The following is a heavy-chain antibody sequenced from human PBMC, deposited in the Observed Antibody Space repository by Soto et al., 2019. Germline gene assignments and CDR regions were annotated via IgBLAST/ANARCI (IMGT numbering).Heavy chain of an antibody. J-gene: IGHJ4*02. CDR1: AVTFTGYG. Sequence: AGGSLRLSCAASAVTFTGYGMHWVRQAPGKGLEWVAVIRYDGSNTYYADSVKGRFTISRDNPKNMLYLQMNSLRADDTAIYYCARDGVGTTTYFGYFDYWGLGTLVTVSS. CDR3: ARDGVGTTTYFGYFDY. V-gene: IGHV3-33*01. CDR2: IRYDGSNT. D-gene: IGHD1-26*01.